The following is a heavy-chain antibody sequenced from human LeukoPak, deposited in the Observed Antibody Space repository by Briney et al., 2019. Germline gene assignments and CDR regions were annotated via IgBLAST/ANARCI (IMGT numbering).Heavy chain of an antibody. Sequence: ADTLSLTCAVYGGSFSGYYWSWIRQPPGKGLEWIGEINHRGSTNYNPSLKSRVTISADTSKNQFSLKLSSVTAADTAVYYCARADPSTTAPHDYWGQGTLVTVSS. J-gene: IGHJ4*02. CDR3: ARADPSTTAPHDY. V-gene: IGHV4-34*01. CDR2: INHRGST. CDR1: GGSFSGYY. D-gene: IGHD2/OR15-2a*01.